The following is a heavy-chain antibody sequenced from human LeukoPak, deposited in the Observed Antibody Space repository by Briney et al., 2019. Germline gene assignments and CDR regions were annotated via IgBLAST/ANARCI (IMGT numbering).Heavy chain of an antibody. Sequence: GESLKISCKGSGYIFASYWIGWVRQMPGKGLELMGIIYPGDSDTRYSPSFQGQVTISADKSISIAYLQWSSLKASDTAMYYCARRWDNLEFFDYWGQGTLVTVSS. J-gene: IGHJ4*02. CDR2: IYPGDSDT. D-gene: IGHD3-3*01. CDR1: GYIFASYW. V-gene: IGHV5-51*01. CDR3: ARRWDNLEFFDY.